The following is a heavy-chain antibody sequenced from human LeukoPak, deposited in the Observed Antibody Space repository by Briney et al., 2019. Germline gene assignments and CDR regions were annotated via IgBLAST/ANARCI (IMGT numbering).Heavy chain of an antibody. CDR3: AKGPTPHYDY. CDR2: IYSGGST. Sequence: GGSLRLSCAASEFSVGSNYMTWVRQAPGKGLEWVSLIYSGGSTYYADSVKGRFTISRDNSKNTLYLQMNSLRAEDTAVYYCAKGPTPHYDYWGQGTLVTVSS. J-gene: IGHJ4*02. V-gene: IGHV3-66*01. CDR1: EFSVGSNY. D-gene: IGHD2-15*01.